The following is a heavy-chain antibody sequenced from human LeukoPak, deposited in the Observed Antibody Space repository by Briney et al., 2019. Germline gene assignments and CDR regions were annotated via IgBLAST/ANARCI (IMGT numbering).Heavy chain of an antibody. CDR2: ISSSGSTI. V-gene: IGHV3-48*03. D-gene: IGHD3-9*01. Sequence: GGSLRLSCAASGFTFSSYEMNWVRQAPGKGLEWVSYISSSGSTIYYADSVKGRFTISRDNAKNSLYLQMNSLRAEDTAVYYCARERSYHDILTGYIDYWGQGTLVTVSS. J-gene: IGHJ4*02. CDR1: GFTFSSYE. CDR3: ARERSYHDILTGYIDY.